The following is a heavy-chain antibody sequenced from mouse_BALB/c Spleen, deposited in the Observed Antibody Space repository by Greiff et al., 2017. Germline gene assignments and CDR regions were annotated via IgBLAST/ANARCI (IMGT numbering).Heavy chain of an antibody. CDR1: GFTFSSFG. J-gene: IGHJ4*01. V-gene: IGHV5-17*02. CDR2: ISSGSSTI. Sequence: EVQGVESGGGLVQPGGSRKLSCAASGFTFSSFGMHWVRQAPEKGLEWVAYISSGSSTIYYADTVKGRFTISRDNPKNTLFLQMTSLRSEDTAMYYCARSSYGSSYAMDYWGQGTSVTVSS. CDR3: ARSSYGSSYAMDY. D-gene: IGHD1-1*01.